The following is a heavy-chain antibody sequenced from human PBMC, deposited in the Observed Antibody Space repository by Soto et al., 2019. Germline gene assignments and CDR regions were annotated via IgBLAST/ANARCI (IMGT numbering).Heavy chain of an antibody. CDR2: IIPIFGTA. V-gene: IGHV1-69*01. D-gene: IGHD3-22*01. CDR3: ARGATMIVVVLHFDY. J-gene: IGHJ4*02. CDR1: GGTFSSYA. Sequence: QVQLVQSGAEVKKPGSSVKVSCKASGGTFSSYAISWVRQAPGQGLEWMGGIIPIFGTANYAQKFQGRVTITEDDSTSPAYMELSRLISEDTAVYYCARGATMIVVVLHFDYWGQGTLVPVSS.